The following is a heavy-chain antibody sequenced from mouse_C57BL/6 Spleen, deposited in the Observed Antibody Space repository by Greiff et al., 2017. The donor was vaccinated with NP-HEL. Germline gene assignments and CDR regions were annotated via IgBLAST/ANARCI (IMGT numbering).Heavy chain of an antibody. V-gene: IGHV1-82*01. CDR1: GYAFSSSW. J-gene: IGHJ2*01. D-gene: IGHD2-2*01. CDR3: ARSPSTMVTNY. CDR2: IYPGDGDT. Sequence: VQLQQSGPELVKPGASVKISCKASGYAFSSSWMNWVKQRPGKGLEWIGRIYPGDGDTNYNGKFKGKATLTADKSSSTAYMQLSSLTSEDSAVYFCARSPSTMVTNYWGQGTTLTVSS.